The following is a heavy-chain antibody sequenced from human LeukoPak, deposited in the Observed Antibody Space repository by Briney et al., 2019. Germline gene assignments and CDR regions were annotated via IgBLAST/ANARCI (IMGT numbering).Heavy chain of an antibody. CDR1: GFTFSDYY. J-gene: IGHJ4*02. CDR2: ISSSGSTI. D-gene: IGHD3-22*01. V-gene: IGHV3-11*01. CDR3: ARDSSIPYYYDSSGYYDY. Sequence: GGSLRLSCAASGFTFSDYYMSWIRQAPGKGLEWVSYISSSGSTIYYADSLKGRFTISRDNAKNSLYLQMNSLRAEDTAVYYCARDSSIPYYYDSSGYYDYWGQGTLVTVSS.